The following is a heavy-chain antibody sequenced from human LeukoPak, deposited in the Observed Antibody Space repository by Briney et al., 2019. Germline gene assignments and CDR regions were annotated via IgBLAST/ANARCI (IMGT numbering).Heavy chain of an antibody. V-gene: IGHV4-34*01. CDR2: INHSGST. J-gene: IGHJ5*02. CDR3: ARGGAGAISRHWFDP. D-gene: IGHD3-3*01. CDR1: GGSFSGYY. Sequence: SETLSLTCAVYGGSFSGYYWSWIRQPPGKGLEWIGEINHSGSTNYNPSLKSRVTISVDTSKNQFSLRPSSVTAADTAVYYCARGGAGAISRHWFDPWGQGTLVTVSS.